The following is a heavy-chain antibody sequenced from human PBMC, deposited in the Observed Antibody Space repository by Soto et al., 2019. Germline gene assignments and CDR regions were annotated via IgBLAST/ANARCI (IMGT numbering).Heavy chain of an antibody. CDR2: IYYSGST. V-gene: IGHV4-59*01. CDR3: ARGWGIQRWLSGRVGYYGMDV. D-gene: IGHD5-18*01. J-gene: IGHJ6*02. Sequence: QVQLQESGPGLVKPSETLSLTCTVSGGSISSYYWSWIRQPPGKGLEWIGYIYYSGSTNYNPSLKSPVTISVDTSKNQFSLKLSSVTAADTAVYYCARGWGIQRWLSGRVGYYGMDVWGQGTTVTVSS. CDR1: GGSISSYY.